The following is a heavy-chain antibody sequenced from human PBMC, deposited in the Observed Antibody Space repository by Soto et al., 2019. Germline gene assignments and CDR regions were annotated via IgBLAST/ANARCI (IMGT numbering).Heavy chain of an antibody. J-gene: IGHJ3*02. Sequence: QVQLVESGGGEVQPGRSLRLSCAASGFTFSGYGMHWVRQAPGKGLEWVTLISYDGSNTNYVDSVKGRFTISRDNSKNTLYLQMNSLSAEDTAVYYCAKEGNYYGSGRRGDAFDIWGQGTMVTVSP. V-gene: IGHV3-30*18. CDR3: AKEGNYYGSGRRGDAFDI. D-gene: IGHD3-10*01. CDR2: ISYDGSNT. CDR1: GFTFSGYG.